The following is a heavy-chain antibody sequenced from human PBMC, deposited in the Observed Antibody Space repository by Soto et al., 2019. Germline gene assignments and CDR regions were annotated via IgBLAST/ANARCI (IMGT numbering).Heavy chain of an antibody. Sequence: GESLKISCKGSGYSFTSYWISWVRQMPGKGLEWMGRIDPSDSYTNYSPSFQGHVTISADKSISTAYLQWSSLKASDTAMYYCARHKYDYGDYKVFDPWGQGTLVTVSS. D-gene: IGHD4-17*01. V-gene: IGHV5-10-1*01. CDR2: IDPSDSYT. CDR1: GYSFTSYW. CDR3: ARHKYDYGDYKVFDP. J-gene: IGHJ5*02.